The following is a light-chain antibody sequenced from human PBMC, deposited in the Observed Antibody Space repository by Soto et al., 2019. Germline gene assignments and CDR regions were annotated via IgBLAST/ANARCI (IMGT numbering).Light chain of an antibody. CDR3: QQYGSSFT. CDR1: QSVSSSY. V-gene: IGKV3-20*01. J-gene: IGKJ3*01. CDR2: GAS. Sequence: ETVLRQSPGTLSLSPGERATLSCRASQSVSSSYLAWYQQKPGQAPRLLIYGASSRATGIPDRFSGSGSGTDFTLTISRLEPEDFSVYYCQQYGSSFTFGPGTKVDIK.